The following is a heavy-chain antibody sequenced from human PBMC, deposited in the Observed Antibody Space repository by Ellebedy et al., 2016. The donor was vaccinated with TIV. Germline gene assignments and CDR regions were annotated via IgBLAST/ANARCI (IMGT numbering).Heavy chain of an antibody. CDR1: GFTFGSYG. CDR2: IWYDGSEK. D-gene: IGHD2-21*02. Sequence: GGSLRLSCVAAGFTFGSYGMHWVRQAPGKGLEWVAVIWYDGSEKYYADSVKGRFTISRDNSKNTLYLQLNSLRAEDTAVYYCAREFHDYFFDYWGQGTLVTVSS. J-gene: IGHJ4*02. CDR3: AREFHDYFFDY. V-gene: IGHV3-33*08.